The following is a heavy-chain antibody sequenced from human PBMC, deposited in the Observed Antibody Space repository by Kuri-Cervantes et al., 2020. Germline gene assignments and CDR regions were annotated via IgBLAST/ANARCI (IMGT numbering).Heavy chain of an antibody. Sequence: GGSLRLSGAALGFDFRTFWMTWARQAPGKGLEWVTNIKHDETETYYADCVKGRFTISRDNSRNSLFLQMNSLRAEDTPVNYCAKGLGSYFSSALQYWGQGTLVTVSS. CDR2: IKHDETET. CDR1: GFDFRTFW. V-gene: IGHV3-7*03. J-gene: IGHJ4*02. D-gene: IGHD1-26*01. CDR3: AKGLGSYFSSALQY.